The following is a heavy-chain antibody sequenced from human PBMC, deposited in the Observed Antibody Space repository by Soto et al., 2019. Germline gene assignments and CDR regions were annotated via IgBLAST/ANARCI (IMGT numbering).Heavy chain of an antibody. V-gene: IGHV3-23*01. Sequence: EVQLLESGGGLVQPGGSLRLSCAASGFTFSSYAMSWVRQAPGKGLEWVSAISGSGGSTYYADSVKGRFTISRDNSKNRLYLQMNSLRAEDTAVYYCGRPRGYYCSGEGGYFDYWGQGAMVTVSS. CDR3: GRPRGYYCSGEGGYFDY. CDR1: GFTFSSYA. J-gene: IGHJ4*02. D-gene: IGHD3-10*01. CDR2: ISGSGGST.